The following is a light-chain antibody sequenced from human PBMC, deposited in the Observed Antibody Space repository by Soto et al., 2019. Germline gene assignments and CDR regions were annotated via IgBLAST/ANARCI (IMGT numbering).Light chain of an antibody. J-gene: IGLJ2*01. CDR1: NIGSKS. CDR2: DDS. V-gene: IGLV3-21*02. Sequence: SYELTQPHSVSVAPGQTARITCGGSNIGSKSVHGYQQKPGQAHVLVVYDDSDRPSGIPERFSGSNSGNTATLTISRVEAWDEADYYCQVWDISSDHVVFGGGTKLTVL. CDR3: QVWDISSDHVV.